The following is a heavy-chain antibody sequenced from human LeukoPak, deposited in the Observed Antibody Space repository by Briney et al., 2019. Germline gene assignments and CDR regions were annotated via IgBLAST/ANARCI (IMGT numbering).Heavy chain of an antibody. J-gene: IGHJ4*02. CDR2: ISPSGDST. CDR3: ARDKSGTTQGDFDY. CDR1: GFTFSRYF. V-gene: IGHV1-46*01. Sequence: ASVKVSCKASGFTFSRYFMHWVRQAPGQGLEWMAIISPSGDSTNYAQKFQGRVTVTRDTSTSTVYMELSGLKSEDTAVYFCARDKSGTTQGDFDYWGQGTLLTVSS. D-gene: IGHD1-1*01.